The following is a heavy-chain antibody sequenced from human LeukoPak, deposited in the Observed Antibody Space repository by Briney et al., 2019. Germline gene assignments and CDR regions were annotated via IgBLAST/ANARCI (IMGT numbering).Heavy chain of an antibody. J-gene: IGHJ4*02. V-gene: IGHV4-61*01. CDR1: GGSVNSGSYY. CDR2: IYYTGIT. Sequence: SETLSLTCAVSGGSVNSGSYYWSWIRQHPGKGLEWIGYIYYTGITNYNPSLKSRVTISVDTSKNQFSLKLSSVTAADTAVYYCARSVAAAGYFDYWGQGTLVTVSS. D-gene: IGHD6-13*01. CDR3: ARSVAAAGYFDY.